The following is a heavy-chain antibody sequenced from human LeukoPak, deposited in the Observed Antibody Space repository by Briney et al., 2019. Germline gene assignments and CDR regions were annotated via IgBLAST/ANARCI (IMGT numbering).Heavy chain of an antibody. CDR3: AKGGYSSVTNWFDP. CDR2: ISWNSGNT. V-gene: IGHV3-9*03. CDR1: GFTFSSYS. J-gene: IGHJ5*02. Sequence: GGSLRLSCAASGFTFSSYSMNWVRQAPGKGLEWVSGISWNSGNTAYADSVKGRFTISRDNAKNSLYLQMSSLRAEDMALYYCAKGGYSSVTNWFDPWGQGTLVTVSS. D-gene: IGHD6-19*01.